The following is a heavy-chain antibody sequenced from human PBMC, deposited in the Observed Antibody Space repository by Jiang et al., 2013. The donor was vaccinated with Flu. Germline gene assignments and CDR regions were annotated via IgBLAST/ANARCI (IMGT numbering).Heavy chain of an antibody. D-gene: IGHD3-10*01. Sequence: EVKKPGESLKISCKGSGYTFTDYWIGWVRQMPGKGLEWMGIIYPRDSDARYRPSFQGQVTISVDKSISTAYLQWSSLKASDTAMYYCARRNYGSGTYYTDWGQGTLVTVSS. J-gene: IGHJ4*02. CDR3: ARRNYGSGTYYTD. V-gene: IGHV5-51*03. CDR2: IYPRDSDA. CDR1: GYTFTDYW.